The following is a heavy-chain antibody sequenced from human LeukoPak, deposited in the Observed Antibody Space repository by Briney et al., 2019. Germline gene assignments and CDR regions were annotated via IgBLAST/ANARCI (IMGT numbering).Heavy chain of an antibody. CDR3: AKEEVISGNHGVYFDY. Sequence: PGGSLRLSCAASGFTFSSYSMNWVRQAPGRGLEWVSYISSSSPTIYYADSVKGRFTISRDNSRNTLYLQMNSLRAEDTAVYYCAKEEVISGNHGVYFDYWGQGTLVTVSS. D-gene: IGHD3-22*01. J-gene: IGHJ4*02. CDR2: ISSSSPTI. CDR1: GFTFSSYS. V-gene: IGHV3-48*01.